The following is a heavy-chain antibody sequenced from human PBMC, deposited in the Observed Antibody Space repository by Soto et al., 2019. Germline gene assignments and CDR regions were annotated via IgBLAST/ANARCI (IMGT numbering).Heavy chain of an antibody. D-gene: IGHD3-9*01. Sequence: PGVPMKISCQGSGYRFTSYWIAWVSQMPGKGLEWMGIIFPGDSSSRYSPSFQGQVTISADKSISTAYLQWSSLKASDTAMYYCTRLATYYDILSGYYFDDWGQGTLVTVS. CDR2: IFPGDSSS. V-gene: IGHV5-51*01. J-gene: IGHJ4*02. CDR3: TRLATYYDILSGYYFDD. CDR1: GYRFTSYW.